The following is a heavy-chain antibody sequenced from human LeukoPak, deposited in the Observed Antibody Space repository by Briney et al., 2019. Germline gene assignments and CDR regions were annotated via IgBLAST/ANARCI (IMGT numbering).Heavy chain of an antibody. CDR3: ARDLVSSGLDYDILTGYYINWFDP. V-gene: IGHV1-69*01. CDR2: IIPIFGTA. CDR1: GGTFSSYA. D-gene: IGHD3-9*01. Sequence: GSSVKVSCKASGGTFSSYAISWARQAPGQGLEWMGGIIPIFGTANYAQKFQGRVTITADESTSTAYMELSSLRSEDTAVYYCARDLVSSGLDYDILTGYYINWFDPWGQGTLVTVSS. J-gene: IGHJ5*02.